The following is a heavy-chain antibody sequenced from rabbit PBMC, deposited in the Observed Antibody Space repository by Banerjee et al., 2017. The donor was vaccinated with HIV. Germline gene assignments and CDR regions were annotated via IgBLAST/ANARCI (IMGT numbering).Heavy chain of an antibody. V-gene: IGHV1S45*01. CDR2: INTTSGNT. CDR1: GFDLSSYYY. Sequence: QEQLEESGGDLVKPGASLTLTCTASGFDLSSYYYMCWVRQAPGKGLEWIACINTTSGNTVYASWAKGRFTVSRTSSTTVALQMTSLTAADTATYFCARRPAGYAYAMNLRGPGALVT. J-gene: IGHJ4*01. D-gene: IGHD6-1*01. CDR3: ARRPAGYAYAMNL.